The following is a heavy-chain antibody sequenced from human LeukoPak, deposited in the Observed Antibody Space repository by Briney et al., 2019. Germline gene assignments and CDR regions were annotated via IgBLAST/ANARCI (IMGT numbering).Heavy chain of an antibody. CDR1: GFTFSSYG. J-gene: IGHJ4*02. Sequence: PGGSLRLSCAASGFTFSSYGMSWVRQAPGKGLEWVSAISGSGDSTHYADSVKGRFTISRDNAKNSLYLQMNSLRAEDTAVYYCARDRGYGSGTYLYWGQGTLVTVSS. CDR3: ARDRGYGSGTYLY. D-gene: IGHD3-10*01. V-gene: IGHV3-23*01. CDR2: ISGSGDST.